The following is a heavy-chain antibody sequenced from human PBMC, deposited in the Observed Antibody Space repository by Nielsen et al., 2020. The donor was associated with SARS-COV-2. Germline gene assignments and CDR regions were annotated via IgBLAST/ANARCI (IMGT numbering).Heavy chain of an antibody. V-gene: IGHV1-69*04. CDR3: ARGERWLQFFGDY. D-gene: IGHD5-24*01. CDR2: IIPILGIA. CDR1: GGTFSSYA. J-gene: IGHJ4*02. Sequence: SVKVSCKASGGTFSSYAISWVRQAPGQGLEWMGRIIPILGIANYAQKFQGRVTITADKSTSTAYMELRSLRSDDTAVYYCARGERWLQFFGDYWGQGTLVTVSS.